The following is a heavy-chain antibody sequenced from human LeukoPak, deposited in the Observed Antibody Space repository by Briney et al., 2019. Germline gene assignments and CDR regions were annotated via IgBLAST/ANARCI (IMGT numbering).Heavy chain of an antibody. J-gene: IGHJ5*02. V-gene: IGHV3-48*01. CDR3: ARDISAAGNFWVYDP. CDR2: ISSSSSTI. D-gene: IGHD6-13*01. CDR1: GFTFSSYS. Sequence: GGSLRLSCAASGFTFSSYSMNWVRQAPGKGLEWVSYISSSSSTIYYADSVKGRFTISRDNAKNSLYLQMNSLRAEDTAVYYCARDISAAGNFWVYDPWGQGTPVTVSS.